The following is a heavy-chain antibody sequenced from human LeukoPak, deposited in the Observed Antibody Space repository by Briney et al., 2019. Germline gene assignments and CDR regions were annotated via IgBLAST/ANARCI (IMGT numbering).Heavy chain of an antibody. J-gene: IGHJ3*02. Sequence: GGSLRLSCGVSGFTFSGYWMSWVRQAPGKGLECEASIKEDGSEKYYVDSVKGRFSISRDNAKNSLYLQMNSLRAEDTAVYYCVKYSDSVVAAALLDAFDIWGQGTMVTVSS. V-gene: IGHV3-7*01. D-gene: IGHD2-2*01. CDR3: VKYSDSVVAAALLDAFDI. CDR1: GFTFSGYW. CDR2: IKEDGSEK.